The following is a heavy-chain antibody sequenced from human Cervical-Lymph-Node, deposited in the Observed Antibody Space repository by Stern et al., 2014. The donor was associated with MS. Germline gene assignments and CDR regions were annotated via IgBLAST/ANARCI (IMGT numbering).Heavy chain of an antibody. CDR1: GYTFNVYG. J-gene: IGHJ4*02. Sequence: VQLVESGSELRKPGASVKVSCKASGYTFNVYGINWVRQAPGQGLEWMGMIDTKTGNPTYARGFTGRFVFSLDTSVSTAYLQITSLEAEDTAVYYCARTLDIDYWGQGTLVTVSS. D-gene: IGHD3-9*01. CDR2: IDTKTGNP. CDR3: ARTLDIDY. V-gene: IGHV7-4-1*02.